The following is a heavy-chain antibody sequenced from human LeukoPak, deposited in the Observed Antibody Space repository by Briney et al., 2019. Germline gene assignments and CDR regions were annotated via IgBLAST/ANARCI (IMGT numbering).Heavy chain of an antibody. CDR3: VTRPDGRGTGPTENSPFDI. D-gene: IGHD1-1*01. Sequence: PSETLSLTCTVSGGSISSYSWAWIRQPAGKGLEWIGRIYTRGSTNSNPSLRGRVTMSLDTSKNQLFLRLRSVTAADTAVYYCVTRPDGRGTGPTENSPFDIWGQGTVVTVSS. CDR2: IYTRGST. J-gene: IGHJ3*02. V-gene: IGHV4-4*07. CDR1: GGSISSYS.